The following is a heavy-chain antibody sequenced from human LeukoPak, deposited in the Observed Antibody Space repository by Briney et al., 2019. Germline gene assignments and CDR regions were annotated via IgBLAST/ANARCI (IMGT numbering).Heavy chain of an antibody. CDR1: GLTFSSNW. CDR2: INSDGSST. Sequence: PGGSLRLSCATSGLTFSSNWMHWVRQAPGKGLVWVSRINSDGSSTIYADSAKGRFTISRDNAKNTLYLQMNSLRAEDTAVYYCSTQRGGSPGDYWGQGALVTVSS. J-gene: IGHJ4*02. V-gene: IGHV3-74*01. D-gene: IGHD6-25*01. CDR3: STQRGGSPGDY.